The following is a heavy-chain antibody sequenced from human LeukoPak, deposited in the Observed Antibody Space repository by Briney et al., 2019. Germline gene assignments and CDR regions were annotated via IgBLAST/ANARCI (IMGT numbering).Heavy chain of an antibody. CDR1: GLTFSNAW. CDR3: TTVTYSSSWPHSG. V-gene: IGHV3-15*01. CDR2: IKSKTDGGTT. Sequence: PGGSLRLSCAASGLTFSNAWMSWVRQAPGKGLEWVGRIKSKTDGGTTDYAAPVKGRFTISRDDSKNTLYLQMNSLKTEDTAVYYCTTVTYSSSWPHSGWGQGTLVTVSS. J-gene: IGHJ4*02. D-gene: IGHD6-13*01.